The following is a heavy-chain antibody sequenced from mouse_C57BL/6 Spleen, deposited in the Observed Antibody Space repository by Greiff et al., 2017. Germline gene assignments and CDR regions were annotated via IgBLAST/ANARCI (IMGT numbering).Heavy chain of an antibody. J-gene: IGHJ2*01. CDR2: ISYDGSN. CDR1: GYSITSGYY. Sequence: EVKLQESGPGLVKPSQSLSLTCSVTGYSITSGYYWNWIRQFPGNKLEWMGYISYDGSNNYNPSLKNRISITLDTSKNQFFLKLNSVTTEDTATYYCARELGDYWGQGTTLTVST. D-gene: IGHD4-1*01. CDR3: ARELGDY. V-gene: IGHV3-6*01.